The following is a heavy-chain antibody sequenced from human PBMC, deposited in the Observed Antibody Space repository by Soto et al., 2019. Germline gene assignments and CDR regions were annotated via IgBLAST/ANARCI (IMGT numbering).Heavy chain of an antibody. D-gene: IGHD3-10*01. Sequence: PGGSLRLSCVASGVTFSSYAMSWVRQAPGKGLEWVSAVSKSGLDTNYADFVKGRFTISRDNSKNTLYLQMNSLRAEDTAVYYCAKEKAFGELPETLTFDYWGQGTLVTVSS. CDR1: GVTFSSYA. V-gene: IGHV3-23*01. CDR3: AKEKAFGELPETLTFDY. CDR2: VSKSGLDT. J-gene: IGHJ4*02.